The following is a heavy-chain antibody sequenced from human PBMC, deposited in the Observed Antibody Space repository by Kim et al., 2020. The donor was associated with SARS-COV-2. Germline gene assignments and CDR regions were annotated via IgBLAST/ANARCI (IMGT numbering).Heavy chain of an antibody. D-gene: IGHD6-19*01. Sequence: SETLSLTCAVYGGSFSGYYWSWIRQPPGKGLEWIGEINHSGSTNYNPSLKSRVTISVDTSKNQFSLKLSSVTAADTAVYYCAAPEGREQWLVHHYWGQGTLVTVSS. J-gene: IGHJ4*02. CDR3: AAPEGREQWLVHHY. CDR2: INHSGST. CDR1: GGSFSGYY. V-gene: IGHV4-34*01.